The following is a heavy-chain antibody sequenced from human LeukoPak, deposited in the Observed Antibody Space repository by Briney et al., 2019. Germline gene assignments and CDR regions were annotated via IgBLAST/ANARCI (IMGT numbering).Heavy chain of an antibody. J-gene: IGHJ4*02. CDR1: GYTFTSYA. CDR3: AAQVGYSRPLDY. V-gene: IGHV1-3*03. CDR2: INAGNGNT. Sequence: ASVSVSCKASGYTFTSYAMHWVRQAPGQRLEWMGWINAGNGNTKYSQEFQGRVTITRDTSASTAYMELSSLRSEDMAVYYCAAQVGYSRPLDYWGQGTLVTVSS. D-gene: IGHD6-13*01.